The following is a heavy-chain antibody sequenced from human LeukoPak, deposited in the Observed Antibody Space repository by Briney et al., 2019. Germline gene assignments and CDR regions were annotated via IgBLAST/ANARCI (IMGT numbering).Heavy chain of an antibody. CDR1: GFTFSSYS. D-gene: IGHD3-22*01. CDR2: ISRTSHTI. V-gene: IGHV3-48*02. J-gene: IGHJ4*02. Sequence: GGSLRLSCAASGFTFSSYSMNWVRQAPGKGLEWVSYISRTSHTIYYADSVKGRFTISRDNAKNSLYLQMNSLRDEDTAVYYCARSTYYYDSSGYLYPSFFDYRGQGTLVTVSS. CDR3: ARSTYYYDSSGYLYPSFFDY.